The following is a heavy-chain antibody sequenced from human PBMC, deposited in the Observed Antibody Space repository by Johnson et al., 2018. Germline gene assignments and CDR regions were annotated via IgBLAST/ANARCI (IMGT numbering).Heavy chain of an antibody. D-gene: IGHD5-18*01. J-gene: IGHJ1*01. CDR2: ISGRGGST. CDR1: GFTLSTFV. Sequence: VQLVESGGDLIQPGGSLRLSCSASGFTLSTFVMSWVRQAPGKGLEWVSAISGRGGSTYYADSVKGRFTISRDNAKNSLFLQMNSLRAEDTAVYYCARGERAYSYGPTRGYFHDWGQGTLVSVSS. CDR3: ARGERAYSYGPTRGYFHD. V-gene: IGHV3-23*04.